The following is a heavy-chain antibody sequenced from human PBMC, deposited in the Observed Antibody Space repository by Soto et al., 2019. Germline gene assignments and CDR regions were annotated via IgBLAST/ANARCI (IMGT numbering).Heavy chain of an antibody. V-gene: IGHV2-5*02. CDR2: IYWDDDK. Sequence: QITLKESGPTLVRPAQTLTLTCDFSGFSLSTYHMAVAWIRQPPGKALQWLALIYWDDDKRYRPSLKDRLAISKGTSSNQVVLTITNVGPGDTATYFCAHAGDYDLLTFDHWGPGTLVTVSS. CDR1: GFSLSTYHMA. D-gene: IGHD4-17*01. CDR3: AHAGDYDLLTFDH. J-gene: IGHJ4*02.